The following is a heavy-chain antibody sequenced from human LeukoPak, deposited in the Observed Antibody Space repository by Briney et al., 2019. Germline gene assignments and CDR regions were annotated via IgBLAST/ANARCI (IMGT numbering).Heavy chain of an antibody. CDR2: INHSGST. Sequence: GSLRLSCAASGFTFSSYWMSWVRQAPGKGLEWIGEINHSGSTNYNPSLKSRVTISVDPSKNQFSLKLSSVTAADTAVYYCARGIPLNWADAFDIWGQGTMVTVSS. V-gene: IGHV4-34*01. CDR1: GFTFSSYW. CDR3: ARGIPLNWADAFDI. D-gene: IGHD7-27*01. J-gene: IGHJ3*02.